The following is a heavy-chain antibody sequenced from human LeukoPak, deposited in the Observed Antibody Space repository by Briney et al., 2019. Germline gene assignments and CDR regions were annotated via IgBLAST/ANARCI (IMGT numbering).Heavy chain of an antibody. V-gene: IGHV4-34*01. CDR2: INHSGST. CDR1: GGSFSGYY. CDR3: ASAITYYYDSSGYHPTQEPRWFAP. J-gene: IGHJ5*02. Sequence: SETLSLTCAVYGGSFSGYYWSWIRQPPGKGLEWIGEINHSGSTNYNPSLKSRVTISVDTSKNQFSLKLSSVTAADTAVYYCASAITYYYDSSGYHPTQEPRWFAPWGQGTLVTVSS. D-gene: IGHD3-22*01.